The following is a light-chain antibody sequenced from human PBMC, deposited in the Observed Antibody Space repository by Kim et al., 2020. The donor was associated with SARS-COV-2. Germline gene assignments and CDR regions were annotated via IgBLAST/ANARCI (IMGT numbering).Light chain of an antibody. CDR1: NIGSKN. CDR3: QVWDSGVI. CDR2: RDY. J-gene: IGLJ2*01. Sequence: VSVALGQTAKITCGGNNIGSKNVHWYQQKPGQAPVLVIYRDYNRPSGIPERFSGSNSGNTATLTISRAQAGDEADYYCQVWDSGVIFGGGTQLTV. V-gene: IGLV3-9*01.